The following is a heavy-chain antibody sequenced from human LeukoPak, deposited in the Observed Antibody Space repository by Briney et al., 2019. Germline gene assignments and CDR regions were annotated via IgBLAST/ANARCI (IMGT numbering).Heavy chain of an antibody. V-gene: IGHV1-18*01. D-gene: IGHD6-19*01. CDR2: ISPYNGNT. Sequence: ASVKVSCKASGYTFTNYYINWVRQAPGQGLEWMGWISPYNGNTNYAQKLQGRVTMTTDTSTSTAYMELRSLRSDDTAVYYRARDREQWLADAFDIWGQGTMVTVSS. J-gene: IGHJ3*02. CDR3: ARDREQWLADAFDI. CDR1: GYTFTNYY.